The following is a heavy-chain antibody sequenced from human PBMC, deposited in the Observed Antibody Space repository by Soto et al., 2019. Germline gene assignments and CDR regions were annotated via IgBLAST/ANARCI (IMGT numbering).Heavy chain of an antibody. CDR2: INSDGSST. CDR1: GFTFSSYW. CDR3: VWGWQRGYYFDY. D-gene: IGHD3-16*01. J-gene: IGHJ4*02. V-gene: IGHV3-74*01. Sequence: GGSLRLSCAASGFTFSSYWMHWVRQAPGKGLVWVSRINSDGSSTSYADSVKGRFTISRDNAKNTLYLQMNSLRAEDTAVYYCVWGWQRGYYFDYWGQGTLVTVSS.